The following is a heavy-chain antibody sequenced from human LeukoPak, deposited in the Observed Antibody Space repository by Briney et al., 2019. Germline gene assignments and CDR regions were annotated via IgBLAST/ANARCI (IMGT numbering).Heavy chain of an antibody. CDR1: GGSISSYY. D-gene: IGHD1-1*01. Sequence: SETLSLTCTVSGGSISSYYWSWIRQPPGKGLEWIGSIYYSGTTYYNPSLKSRVTISLDTSKNQFSLKLSSLTAADTAVYYCARDASNVNEAFDIWGQGTMVTVSS. CDR2: IYYSGTT. V-gene: IGHV4-59*12. CDR3: ARDASNVNEAFDI. J-gene: IGHJ3*02.